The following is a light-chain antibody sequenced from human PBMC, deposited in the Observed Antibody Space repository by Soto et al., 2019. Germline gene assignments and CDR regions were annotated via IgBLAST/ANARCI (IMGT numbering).Light chain of an antibody. CDR2: AAS. J-gene: IGKJ3*01. CDR1: QGISSY. Sequence: IQLTQSPSSLSASVGDRVTITCRASQGISSYLAWYQQKPGKAPKLLIYAASTLQSGVPSRFSGSGSGTDFTLTISSLQPDDVATYHCQQYNSYSQFTFGPGTKVDIK. V-gene: IGKV1-9*01. CDR3: QQYNSYSQFT.